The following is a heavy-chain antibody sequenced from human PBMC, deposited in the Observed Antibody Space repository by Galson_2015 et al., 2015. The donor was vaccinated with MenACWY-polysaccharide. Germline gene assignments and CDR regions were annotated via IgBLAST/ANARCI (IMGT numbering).Heavy chain of an antibody. Sequence: SLRLSCAASRFNFNTNWMTWVRQAPGKGLEWVALINPDGGQTEYVDSVKGRFAISRDNSKNSLFLQMNSLRAEDTAVYYCARDPNWGNSFGPWGQGTLVTVSS. D-gene: IGHD7-27*01. CDR3: ARDPNWGNSFGP. CDR2: INPDGGQT. J-gene: IGHJ5*02. CDR1: RFNFNTNW. V-gene: IGHV3-7*01.